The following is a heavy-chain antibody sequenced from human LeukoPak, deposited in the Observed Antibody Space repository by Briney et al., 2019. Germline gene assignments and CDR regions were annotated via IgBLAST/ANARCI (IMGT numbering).Heavy chain of an antibody. CDR3: ARDDGY. CDR2: IKHDGSEK. J-gene: IGHJ4*02. CDR1: GFTFTSHW. V-gene: IGHV3-7*01. Sequence: GGSLRLSCAASGFTFTSHWMTWVRQAPGKGLEWVANIKHDGSEKYYVDSVKGRFTISRDNSKNTLYLQMNSLRAEDTAVYYCARDDGYWGQGTLVTVSS.